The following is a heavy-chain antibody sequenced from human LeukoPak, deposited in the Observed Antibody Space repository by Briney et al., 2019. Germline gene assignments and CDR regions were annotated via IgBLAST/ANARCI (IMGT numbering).Heavy chain of an antibody. J-gene: IGHJ5*02. CDR3: ARAPARLELLFDP. D-gene: IGHD1-7*01. CDR1: DYTFTSYG. CDR2: IIPIFGTA. V-gene: IGHV1-69*13. Sequence: ASVKVSCKASDYTFTSYGISWVRQAPGQGLEWMGGIIPIFGTANYAQKFQGRVTITADESTSTAYMELRSLRSDDTAVYYCARAPARLELLFDPWGQGTLVTVSS.